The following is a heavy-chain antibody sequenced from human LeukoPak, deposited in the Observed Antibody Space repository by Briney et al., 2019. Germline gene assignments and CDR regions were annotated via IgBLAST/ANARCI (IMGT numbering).Heavy chain of an antibody. Sequence: GGSLRLSCAASGFTFSSYWMSWVRQAPGKGLEWVANIKQDGSEKYYVDSVKSRFTISRENAKNSLYLQMNSLRAEDTAVDYCARIGYCSGGSGYPLHSAFDIWGQGTMVTVSS. V-gene: IGHV3-7*03. J-gene: IGHJ3*02. D-gene: IGHD2-15*01. CDR2: IKQDGSEK. CDR1: GFTFSSYW. CDR3: ARIGYCSGGSGYPLHSAFDI.